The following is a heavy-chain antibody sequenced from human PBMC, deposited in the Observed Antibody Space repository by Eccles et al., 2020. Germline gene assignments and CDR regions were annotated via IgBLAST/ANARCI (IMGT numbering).Heavy chain of an antibody. Sequence: YADSVKGRFTISRDNSKNTLYLQMNSVRAEDTAVYYCARGREFDPWGQGT. J-gene: IGHJ5*02. V-gene: IGHV3-53*01. CDR3: ARGREFDP.